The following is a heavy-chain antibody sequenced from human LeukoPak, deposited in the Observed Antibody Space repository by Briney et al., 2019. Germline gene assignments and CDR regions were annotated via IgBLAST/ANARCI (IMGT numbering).Heavy chain of an antibody. CDR3: ARAYNSYFDY. V-gene: IGHV3-33*08. CDR2: IWYDGSNK. CDR1: GFTFSSYA. D-gene: IGHD1-20*01. J-gene: IGHJ4*02. Sequence: GGSLRLSCSASGFTFSSYAMHWVRQGPGKGLEWVALIWYDGSNKYYADSVKGRFTISRDNSKNTLYLQMNSLRAEDTAVYYCARAYNSYFDYWGQGTLVTVSS.